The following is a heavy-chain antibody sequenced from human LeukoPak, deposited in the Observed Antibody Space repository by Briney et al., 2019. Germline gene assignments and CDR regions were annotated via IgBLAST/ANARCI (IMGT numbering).Heavy chain of an antibody. V-gene: IGHV3-7*01. CDR1: GFTFSSYW. J-gene: IGHJ4*02. Sequence: GGSLRLSCAATGFTFSSYWMSWVRQAPGKGLEWVANIKQDGREKYYVDSVKGRFTISRDNAKISRYLQMNSLRAEDTAVYYCARDGWATSDYWGQGTLVTVSS. D-gene: IGHD3-10*01. CDR3: ARDGWATSDY. CDR2: IKQDGREK.